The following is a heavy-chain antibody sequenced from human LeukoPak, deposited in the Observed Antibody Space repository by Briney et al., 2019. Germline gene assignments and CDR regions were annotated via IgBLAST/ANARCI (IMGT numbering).Heavy chain of an antibody. CDR2: IIVVGGST. V-gene: IGHV3-23*01. Sequence: GGSLRLSCAASGFTFSSYAMSWVRQAPGKGLNWFSAIIVVGGSTYYADSVKGRFTISRDNSKNTLYLQMNSLRAEDTAVYYCAKGKNLELLPSYYYYGMDVWGQGTTVTVSS. CDR3: AKGKNLELLPSYYYYGMDV. J-gene: IGHJ6*02. CDR1: GFTFSSYA. D-gene: IGHD2-15*01.